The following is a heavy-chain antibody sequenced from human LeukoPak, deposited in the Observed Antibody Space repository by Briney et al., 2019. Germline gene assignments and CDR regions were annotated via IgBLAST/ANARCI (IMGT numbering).Heavy chain of an antibody. Sequence: GGSLRLSCVASGVTSSSYWMTWGRQAPGKGLEWVADIKQDGSGKNYVDSVRGGFTISRDNGENSLYLQMDSLRVEDPAVYYCASRVRASWHVSYYSYYMDVWGIGTTVTVS. J-gene: IGHJ6*03. CDR2: IKQDGSGK. CDR1: GVTSSSYW. D-gene: IGHD5/OR15-5a*01. CDR3: ASRVRASWHVSYYSYYMDV. V-gene: IGHV3-7*01.